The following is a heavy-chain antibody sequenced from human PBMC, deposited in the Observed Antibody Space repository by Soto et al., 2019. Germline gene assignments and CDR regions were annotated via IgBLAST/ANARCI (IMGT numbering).Heavy chain of an antibody. V-gene: IGHV3-11*01. CDR2: ISSSGSTI. J-gene: IGHJ4*02. CDR3: ARDSYDSSGYYYDSDY. CDR1: GFTFSDYY. D-gene: IGHD3-22*01. Sequence: LRLSCAASGFTFSDYYMSWIRQAPGKGLEWVSYISSSGSTIYYADSVKGRFTISRDNAKNSLYLQMNSLRAEDTAVYYCARDSYDSSGYYYDSDYWGQGTLVTAPQ.